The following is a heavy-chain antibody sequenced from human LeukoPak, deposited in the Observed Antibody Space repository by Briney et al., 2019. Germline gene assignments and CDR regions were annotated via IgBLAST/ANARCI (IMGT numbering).Heavy chain of an antibody. CDR3: ARVTRSGWYHKYNWFDP. CDR1: GGTFSRYA. CDR2: IIPIFGTA. J-gene: IGHJ5*02. D-gene: IGHD6-19*01. V-gene: IGHV1-69*06. Sequence: SVKVSCKASGGTFSRYAISSVRQAPGPRLEGMGGIIPIFGTANYAQKFHCRVTITADKSTSRAYMELGSLRSEYTAVYYCARVTRSGWYHKYNWFDPWGQGTLVTVSS.